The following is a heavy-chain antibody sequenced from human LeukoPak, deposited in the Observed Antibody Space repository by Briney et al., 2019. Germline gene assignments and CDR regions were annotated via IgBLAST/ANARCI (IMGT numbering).Heavy chain of an antibody. Sequence: SETLSLTCTVSGGSINSSSYYWGWIRQPPGKGLEWIGSIYYSGSTYYNPSLKSRVTISVDTSKNQFSLKLSSVTAADTAVYYCARLITMVRGVMSRWFDPWGQGMLVTVSS. CDR1: GGSINSSSYY. J-gene: IGHJ5*02. V-gene: IGHV4-39*07. CDR3: ARLITMVRGVMSRWFDP. D-gene: IGHD3-10*01. CDR2: IYYSGST.